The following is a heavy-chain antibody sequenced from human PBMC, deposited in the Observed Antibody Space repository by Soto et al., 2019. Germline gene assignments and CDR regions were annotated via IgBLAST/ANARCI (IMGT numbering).Heavy chain of an antibody. J-gene: IGHJ1*01. V-gene: IGHV4-30-2*01. CDR2: IYHNGAT. D-gene: IGHD5-12*01. CDR3: ASGPYDSFQK. CDR1: GASISSGGYS. Sequence: QMQLEESGSGLVKPSQTLSLICAVSGASISSGGYSWNWIRQPPGKGLEWLGYIYHNGATYYNPSLKSRVTFSVDKSKNQFSLRLTSVIAAVTAVYYCASGPYDSFQKWGHGTLVTVSS.